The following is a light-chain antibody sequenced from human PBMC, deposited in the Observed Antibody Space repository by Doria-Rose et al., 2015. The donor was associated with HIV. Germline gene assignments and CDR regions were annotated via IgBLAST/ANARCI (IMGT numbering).Light chain of an antibody. V-gene: IGLV3-21*02. Sequence: SVAPGQTARVTCGGSNIGGKSVHWYQQRPGQAPVLVVYDDSDRPSGIPERFSGSNSGNTATLTISRVEAGDEADYYCQVWDSSSDHYVFATGTKVTVL. J-gene: IGLJ1*01. CDR1: NIGGKS. CDR3: QVWDSSSDHYV. CDR2: DDS.